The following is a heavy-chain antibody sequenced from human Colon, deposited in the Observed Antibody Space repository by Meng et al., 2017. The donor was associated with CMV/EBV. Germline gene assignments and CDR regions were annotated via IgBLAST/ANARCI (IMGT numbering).Heavy chain of an antibody. Sequence: EVQLVASGGGLVKPGGSLRLSCAASGFTFSSYSMNWVRQAPGKGLEWVSSISSSSSYIYYADSVKGRFTISRDNAKNSLYLQMNSLRAEDTAVYYCARVWVEMATIGTFDYWGQGTLVTVAS. CDR3: ARVWVEMATIGTFDY. CDR1: GFTFSSYS. V-gene: IGHV3-21*01. CDR2: ISSSSSYI. D-gene: IGHD5-24*01. J-gene: IGHJ4*02.